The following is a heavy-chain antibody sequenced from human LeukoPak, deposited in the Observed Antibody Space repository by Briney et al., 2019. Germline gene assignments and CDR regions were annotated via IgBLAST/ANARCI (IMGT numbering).Heavy chain of an antibody. V-gene: IGHV3-23*01. Sequence: GGSLRLSCAASGFTFSSYAMSWVRQAPGKGLEGVSVISGSGGTTYYADSVKGRFTISRDNSKNTLYLQMNSLRTEDTAVYYCAKGVSGFHSIFDYWGQGTLVTVSS. D-gene: IGHD3-22*01. J-gene: IGHJ4*02. CDR2: ISGSGGTT. CDR3: AKGVSGFHSIFDY. CDR1: GFTFSSYA.